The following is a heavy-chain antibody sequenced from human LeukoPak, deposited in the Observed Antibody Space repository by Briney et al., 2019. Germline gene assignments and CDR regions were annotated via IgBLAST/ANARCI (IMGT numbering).Heavy chain of an antibody. CDR2: INHSGST. V-gene: IGHV4-34*01. Sequence: SETLSLTCAVYGGSFSGYYWSWIRQPPGKGLEWIGEINHSGSTNYNPSLKSRVTISVDTSKNQFSLKLSSVTAADTAVYYCARAAGEDTAMVHPYSSSWYGYFDHWGQGTLVTVSS. CDR3: ARAAGEDTAMVHPYSSSWYGYFDH. J-gene: IGHJ4*02. CDR1: GGSFSGYY. D-gene: IGHD6-13*01.